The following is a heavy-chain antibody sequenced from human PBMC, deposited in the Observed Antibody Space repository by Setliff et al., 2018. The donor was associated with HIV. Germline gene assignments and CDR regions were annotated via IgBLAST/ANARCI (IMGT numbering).Heavy chain of an antibody. CDR3: ARMRLDGGYSYDY. CDR1: GYSITNGYY. D-gene: IGHD5-12*01. Sequence: SETLSLTCSVSGYSITNGYYWGWIRRPAGKGLGWVGHIFTSGSTNYNTSLKSRVTISVDTSKNLFSLKLSSVTAADTGVYYCARMRLDGGYSYDYWGQGTLVTVSS. J-gene: IGHJ4*02. V-gene: IGHV4-61*09. CDR2: IFTSGST.